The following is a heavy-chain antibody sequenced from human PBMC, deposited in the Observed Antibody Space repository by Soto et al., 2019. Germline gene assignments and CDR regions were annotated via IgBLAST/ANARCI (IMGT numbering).Heavy chain of an antibody. V-gene: IGHV2-5*01. Sequence: SGATLVNPTQTLTLTCTFSGFSLVTRVVGVCCIRQPPGTALEWLALIYWTDDKRDSPSLKSRLTLTKETSKHQVVLTLTNMDPVATATYYCAHSTIAARPTFDYWGQGTLVTASS. D-gene: IGHD6-6*01. CDR2: IYWTDDK. CDR3: AHSTIAARPTFDY. J-gene: IGHJ4*02. CDR1: GFSLVTRVVG.